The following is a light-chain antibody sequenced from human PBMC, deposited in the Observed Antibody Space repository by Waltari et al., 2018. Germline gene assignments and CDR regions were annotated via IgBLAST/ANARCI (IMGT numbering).Light chain of an antibody. CDR1: KDICNY. Sequence: DIQMPPSPSSLSASVGDRVTITCQASKDICNYLNWDQQKPGKPPKLLIYDASHLETGVPSRFSGSGSGTDFTFTISSLQPEDIATYYCQQNDNLPLTFGGGTKVEIK. V-gene: IGKV1-33*01. J-gene: IGKJ4*01. CDR3: QQNDNLPLT. CDR2: DAS.